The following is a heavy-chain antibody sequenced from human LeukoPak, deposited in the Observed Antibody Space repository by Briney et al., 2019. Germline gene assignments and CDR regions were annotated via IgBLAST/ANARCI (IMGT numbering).Heavy chain of an antibody. D-gene: IGHD6-13*01. CDR3: ARQFIGIPATSSSWYLVWFDP. CDR2: IYYSGST. J-gene: IGHJ5*02. Sequence: PSETLSLTCTVSGGSISSSSYYWGWIRQPPGKGLEWIGSIYYSGSTYYNSSLKSRVTISVDTSKNQFSLKLSSVTAADTAVYYCARQFIGIPATSSSWYLVWFDPWGQGTLVTVSS. CDR1: GGSISSSSYY. V-gene: IGHV4-39*01.